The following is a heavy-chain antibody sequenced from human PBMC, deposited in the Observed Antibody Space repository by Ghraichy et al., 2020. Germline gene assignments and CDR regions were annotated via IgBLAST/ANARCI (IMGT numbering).Heavy chain of an antibody. CDR3: ARDSSSFFDY. Sequence: GESLNISCAASGFTFSSYGMHWVRQAPGKGLEWVAVIWYDGSNKYYADSVKGRFTISRDNSKNTLYLQMNSLRAEDTAVYYCARDSSSFFDYWGQGTLVTVSS. V-gene: IGHV3-33*01. D-gene: IGHD6-13*01. J-gene: IGHJ4*02. CDR1: GFTFSSYG. CDR2: IWYDGSNK.